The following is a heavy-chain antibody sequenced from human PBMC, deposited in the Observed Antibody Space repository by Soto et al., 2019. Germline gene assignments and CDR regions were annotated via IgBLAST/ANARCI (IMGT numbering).Heavy chain of an antibody. D-gene: IGHD2-8*01. CDR1: GGSISSSNW. J-gene: IGHJ4*02. V-gene: IGHV4-4*02. Sequence: SETLSLTCAVSGGSISSSNWLSWVRQPPGKGLEWIGRIYTSGSTNYNPSLKSRVTMSVDTSKNQFSLKLSSVTAADTAVYYCARDRDGVCSDWGQGTLVTVSS. CDR3: ARDRDGVCSD. CDR2: IYTSGST.